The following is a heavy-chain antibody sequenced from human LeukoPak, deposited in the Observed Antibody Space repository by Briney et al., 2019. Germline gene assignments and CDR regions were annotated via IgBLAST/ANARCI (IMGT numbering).Heavy chain of an antibody. CDR2: IYYSGST. Sequence: PSETLSLTCTVSGGSISSYYWSWIRQPPGRGLEWIGYIYYSGSTNYNPSLKSRVTISVYTSKNQFSLKLNSVTAADTAVYYCARHRSKWLQSSFDYWGQGTLVTVSS. V-gene: IGHV4-59*08. D-gene: IGHD5-24*01. J-gene: IGHJ4*02. CDR1: GGSISSYY. CDR3: ARHRSKWLQSSFDY.